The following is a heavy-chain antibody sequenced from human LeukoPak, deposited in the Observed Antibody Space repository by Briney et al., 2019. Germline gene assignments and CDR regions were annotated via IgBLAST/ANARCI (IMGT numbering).Heavy chain of an antibody. CDR1: GGSISSSSYY. Sequence: SETLSLTRTVSGGSISSSSYYWGWIRQPPKKGLEWIGSFYYSGSTYYNPSLKSRVTISVDTSKNQFSLRLSSVTAADTAVYYCASSRWWTRRGHVAFDIWGQGTMVTVSS. J-gene: IGHJ3*02. V-gene: IGHV4-39*01. CDR3: ASSRWWTRRGHVAFDI. CDR2: FYYSGST. D-gene: IGHD2-15*01.